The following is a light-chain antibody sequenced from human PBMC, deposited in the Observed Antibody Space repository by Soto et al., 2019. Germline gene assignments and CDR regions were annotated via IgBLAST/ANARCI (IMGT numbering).Light chain of an antibody. Sequence: IQLTQSPSSLPASVGDRVTITCRASQGISSYLAWYQQKPGKAPKLLIYAASTLQGGVPSRFSGSGSGTDFTLTINSLQPEDLATYYCQQLNSYPITFGQGTRLEIK. CDR3: QQLNSYPIT. CDR2: AAS. J-gene: IGKJ5*01. V-gene: IGKV1-9*01. CDR1: QGISSY.